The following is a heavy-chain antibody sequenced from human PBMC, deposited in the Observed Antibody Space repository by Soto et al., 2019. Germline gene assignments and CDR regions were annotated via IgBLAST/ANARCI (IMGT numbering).Heavy chain of an antibody. CDR3: ARQWYSDSSGFPPDS. Sequence: PGESLKISCKGSGYSFTSYWIIWVRQMPGKGLEWMGRIDPSDSYTSYSPSFQGHVTISADKSINTAYLQWSSLKASDTAMYYCARQWYSDSSGFPPDSWGQGTLVTVSS. V-gene: IGHV5-10-1*01. CDR2: IDPSDSYT. D-gene: IGHD3-22*01. J-gene: IGHJ4*02. CDR1: GYSFTSYW.